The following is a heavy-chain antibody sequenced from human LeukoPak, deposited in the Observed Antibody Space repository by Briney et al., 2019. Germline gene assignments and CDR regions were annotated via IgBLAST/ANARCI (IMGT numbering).Heavy chain of an antibody. CDR3: ARANYVDSAMEPDY. D-gene: IGHD5-18*01. V-gene: IGHV1-2*02. CDR1: GYTFTSYG. CDR2: INPNSGGT. J-gene: IGHJ4*02. Sequence: ASVKVSCKASGYTFTSYGISWVRQAPGQGREWMGWINPNSGGTNYAQKFQGRVTMTRDTSISTAYMELSRLRSDDTAVYYCARANYVDSAMEPDYWGQGTLVTVSS.